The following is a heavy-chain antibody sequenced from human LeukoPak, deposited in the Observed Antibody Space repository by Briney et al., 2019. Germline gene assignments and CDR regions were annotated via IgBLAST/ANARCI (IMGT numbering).Heavy chain of an antibody. CDR1: GFTFDDYA. D-gene: IGHD7-27*01. CDR3: AKSWGHYYYYMDV. V-gene: IGHV3-43*02. CDR2: ISGDGGST. Sequence: GGSLRLSCAASGFTFDDYAMHWVRQVPGKGLEWVSLISGDGGSTYFADSVKGRFTISRDNRKNPLYLQMNSLRTEDTALYHCAKSWGHYYYYMDVWGKGTTVTVSS. J-gene: IGHJ6*03.